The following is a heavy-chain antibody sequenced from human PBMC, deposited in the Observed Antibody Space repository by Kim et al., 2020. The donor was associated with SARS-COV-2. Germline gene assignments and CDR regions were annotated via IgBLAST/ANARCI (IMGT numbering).Heavy chain of an antibody. CDR3: TTVSMR. J-gene: IGHJ4*02. D-gene: IGHD2-2*01. V-gene: IGHV3-15*01. Sequence: DAGTSDYAAPVKGRFTISRDDSKNTLYLQMNRLKSEDAGVYYCTTVSMRWGQGTLVTVSS. CDR2: DAGTS.